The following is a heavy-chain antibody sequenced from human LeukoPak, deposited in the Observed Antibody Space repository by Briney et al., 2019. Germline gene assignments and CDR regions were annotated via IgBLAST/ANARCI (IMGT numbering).Heavy chain of an antibody. CDR1: GFIFRNYW. Sequence: GGSLRLSCAASGFIFRNYWMHWVRQAPGKGLVWVARINPNGITTTYTDSVKGRFTISRDNAENTLYLQMNSLRAEDTAVYYCAKDFAGDRDYWGQGTLVTVSS. D-gene: IGHD4-17*01. J-gene: IGHJ4*02. CDR3: AKDFAGDRDY. V-gene: IGHV3-74*01. CDR2: INPNGITT.